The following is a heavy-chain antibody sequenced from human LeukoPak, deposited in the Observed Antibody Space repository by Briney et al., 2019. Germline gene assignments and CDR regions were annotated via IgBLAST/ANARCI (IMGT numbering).Heavy chain of an antibody. CDR3: AKDRSSSGWYYFDY. V-gene: IGHV3-30*18. D-gene: IGHD6-19*01. CDR1: GFTFSSYG. Sequence: GRSLRLSCAASGFTFSSYGMHWVRQAPGKGLEWVAVISYDGSNKYYAESLKGRFTISRDNSKNTLFLQMNCLRAEDTAVYYCAKDRSSSGWYYFDYWGQGTLVTVSS. J-gene: IGHJ4*02. CDR2: ISYDGSNK.